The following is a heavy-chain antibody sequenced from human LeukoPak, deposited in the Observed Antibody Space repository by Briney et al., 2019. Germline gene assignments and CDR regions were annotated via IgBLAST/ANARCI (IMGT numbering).Heavy chain of an antibody. CDR1: GYTFTSYG. V-gene: IGHV1-18*01. Sequence: ASVKVSCKASGYTFTSYGISWVRQAPGQGLEWMGWISAYNGNTNYAQKLQGRVTMTTDTSTSTAYMELRSLRSDDTAVYYCARSNSGSYYLETTFDYWGQGTLVTVSS. CDR2: ISAYNGNT. CDR3: ARSNSGSYYLETTFDY. J-gene: IGHJ4*02. D-gene: IGHD1-26*01.